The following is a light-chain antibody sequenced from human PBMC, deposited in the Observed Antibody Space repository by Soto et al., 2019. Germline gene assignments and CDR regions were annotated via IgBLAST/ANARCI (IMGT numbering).Light chain of an antibody. CDR3: QQCNNWPWT. J-gene: IGKJ1*01. CDR1: QSVSFN. V-gene: IGKV3-15*01. CDR2: GAS. Sequence: EIVMTQSPDTLSVSPGERATLSCRASQSVSFNLAWYQQKPGQAPRLLIYGASTRASGIPVRFSGSGSGTDFTLTISSLQSEDFAVYFCQQCNNWPWTFGQWTKVEMK.